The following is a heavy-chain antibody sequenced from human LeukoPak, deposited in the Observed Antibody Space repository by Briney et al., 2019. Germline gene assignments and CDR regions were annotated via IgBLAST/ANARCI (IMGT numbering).Heavy chain of an antibody. V-gene: IGHV1-2*06. Sequence: ASVKVSCKASGYTFTGYYMHWVRQAPGQGLEWMGRINPNSGGTNYAKKFQGRVTMTRDTSISTAYMELSRLRSDDTAVYYCARDYYGSGSYSSWYFDYWGQGTLVTVSS. CDR3: ARDYYGSGSYSSWYFDY. CDR1: GYTFTGYY. CDR2: INPNSGGT. D-gene: IGHD3-10*01. J-gene: IGHJ4*02.